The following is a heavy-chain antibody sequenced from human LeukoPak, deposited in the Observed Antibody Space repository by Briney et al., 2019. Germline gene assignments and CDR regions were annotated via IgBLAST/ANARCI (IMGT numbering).Heavy chain of an antibody. CDR2: ISSSSSTI. Sequence: GGSLRLSCAGSGFTFSDFWMTWVRQAPGKGLEWVSYISSSSSTIYYADSVKGRFTISRDNAKTSLYLQMNSLRAEDTAVYYCARRRATTNGESFDYWGQGTLVTVSS. CDR1: GFTFSDFW. D-gene: IGHD5-12*01. CDR3: ARRRATTNGESFDY. V-gene: IGHV3-48*01. J-gene: IGHJ4*02.